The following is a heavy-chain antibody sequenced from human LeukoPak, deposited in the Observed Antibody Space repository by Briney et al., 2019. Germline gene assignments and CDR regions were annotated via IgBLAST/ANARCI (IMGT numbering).Heavy chain of an antibody. J-gene: IGHJ5*02. Sequence: GSLRLSCAASGFTFSSYAMHWVRQAPGKGLEWVAVISYDGSNKYYADSVKGRFTISRDNSKNTLYLQMNSLRAEDTAVYYCARDWSPEGAYSSSSYDWFDPWGQGILVTVSS. V-gene: IGHV3-30-3*01. CDR2: ISYDGSNK. CDR3: ARDWSPEGAYSSSSYDWFDP. CDR1: GFTFSSYA. D-gene: IGHD6-6*01.